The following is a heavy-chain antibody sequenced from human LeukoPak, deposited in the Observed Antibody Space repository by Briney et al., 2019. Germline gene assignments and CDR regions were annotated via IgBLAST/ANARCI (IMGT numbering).Heavy chain of an antibody. CDR1: EFTFSSYG. CDR2: ISYDGSNE. V-gene: IGHV3-30*18. D-gene: IGHD3-22*01. Sequence: GGSLRLSCAASEFTFSSYGMHWVRQAPGKGLEWVAVISYDGSNEYYADSVKGRFTISRDNSKNTLFLQMNSLRPEDTAVYHCAKVALFSGYYPPFDYWGQGTLVTVSS. J-gene: IGHJ4*02. CDR3: AKVALFSGYYPPFDY.